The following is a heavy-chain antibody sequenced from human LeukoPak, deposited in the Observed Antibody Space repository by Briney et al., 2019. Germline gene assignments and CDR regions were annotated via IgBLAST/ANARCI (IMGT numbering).Heavy chain of an antibody. CDR3: ARDPRTSYSGKKLAYFDY. V-gene: IGHV3-21*01. CDR1: GFNFSSYS. D-gene: IGHD1-26*01. Sequence: PGGSLRLSCAASGFNFSSYSMNWVRQAPGRGGEWVSSISRISSYIYNTDSVNGLFTISRDNAKNSLYLQMNSLRAEDTAVYYCARDPRTSYSGKKLAYFDYWGQGTLVTVSS. J-gene: IGHJ4*02. CDR2: ISRISSYI.